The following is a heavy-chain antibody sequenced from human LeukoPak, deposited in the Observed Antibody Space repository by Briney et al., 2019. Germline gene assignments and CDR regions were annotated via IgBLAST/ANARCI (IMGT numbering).Heavy chain of an antibody. CDR2: IYPGDSDT. V-gene: IGHV5-51*01. Sequence: GESLKISCKGSGYSFTSYWIGWVRQMPGKGLEWMGIIYPGDSDTKYSPSFQGRVTISADKSISTAYLQWSSLKASDTAMYYCARYSSSWYSPHDYWGQGTLVTVSS. J-gene: IGHJ4*02. D-gene: IGHD6-13*01. CDR1: GYSFTSYW. CDR3: ARYSSSWYSPHDY.